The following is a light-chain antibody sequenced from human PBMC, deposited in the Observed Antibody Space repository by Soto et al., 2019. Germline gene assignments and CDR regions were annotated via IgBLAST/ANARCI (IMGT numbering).Light chain of an antibody. Sequence: EIVLTQSPGTLSLSPGEAATLSCRASQRVTSSYLAWYQQKPGQAPRLLIYGASSRATGIPDRFSGSGSGTDFILTISRLEPEDFAVYYCQQYGSSPLTFGQGTKVEI. V-gene: IGKV3-20*01. J-gene: IGKJ1*01. CDR2: GAS. CDR3: QQYGSSPLT. CDR1: QRVTSSY.